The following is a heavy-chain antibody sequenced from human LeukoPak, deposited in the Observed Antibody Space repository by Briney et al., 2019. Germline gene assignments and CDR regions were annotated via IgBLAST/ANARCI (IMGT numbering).Heavy chain of an antibody. J-gene: IGHJ4*02. D-gene: IGHD6-13*01. CDR3: ARGRSSSSWYFFDY. CDR2: ISYDGGSK. V-gene: IGHV3-30*03. Sequence: GRSLRLSCAASGFTFSYYGMHWVRQAPGKGLEWVASISYDGGSKYYADSVKGRFTISRDTSKNTLYLQMNGVRAEDTAVYYCARGRSSSSWYFFDYWGQGSPVTVSS. CDR1: GFTFSYYG.